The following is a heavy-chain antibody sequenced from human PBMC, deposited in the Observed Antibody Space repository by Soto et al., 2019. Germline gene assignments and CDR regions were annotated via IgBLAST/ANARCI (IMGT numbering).Heavy chain of an antibody. Sequence: GASVKVSCKASDYTFTSYGISWVRQAPGQGLEWMGWISPYKGYTNFAQELQGRFTMTTDTSTSTAYLELRSLTSGDTAVYYFARVGLRFLETYYYYGLDVWGQGTTVTVSS. CDR2: ISPYKGYT. D-gene: IGHD3-3*01. V-gene: IGHV1-18*01. CDR3: ARVGLRFLETYYYYGLDV. CDR1: DYTFTSYG. J-gene: IGHJ6*02.